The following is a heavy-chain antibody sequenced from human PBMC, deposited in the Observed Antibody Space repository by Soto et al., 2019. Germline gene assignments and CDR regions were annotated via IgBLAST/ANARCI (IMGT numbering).Heavy chain of an antibody. J-gene: IGHJ4*02. CDR3: ARSSGSFYTLGH. D-gene: IGHD3-10*01. V-gene: IGHV1-3*04. Sequence: QGQLVQSGAEVKKPGASVKVSCKASGYTFTSYTMHWVRQAPGQRPEWMGWINTAKGNTQYSQKLQGRVTFTRDTAASTAYMELSTLRSEDTAVYYCARSSGSFYTLGHWGQGTLVTVSS. CDR1: GYTFTSYT. CDR2: INTAKGNT.